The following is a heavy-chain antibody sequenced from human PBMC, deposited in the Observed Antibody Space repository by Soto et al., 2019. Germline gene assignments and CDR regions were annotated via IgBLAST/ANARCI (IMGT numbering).Heavy chain of an antibody. J-gene: IGHJ4*02. D-gene: IGHD5-12*01. CDR2: IYDSGSS. CDR1: GASISSGDYF. V-gene: IGHV4-30-4*01. Sequence: SETLSLTCTISGASISSGDYFWSWIRQSPGKGLQWIGYIYDSGSSYYNPSLKSRVTMSVDTSKNQFSLKLSSVTAADTAVYYCAREKGYISGPKNFDYWGQGTLVTVSS. CDR3: AREKGYISGPKNFDY.